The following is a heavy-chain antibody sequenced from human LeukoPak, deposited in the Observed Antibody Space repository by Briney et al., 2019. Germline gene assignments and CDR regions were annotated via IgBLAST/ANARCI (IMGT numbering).Heavy chain of an antibody. V-gene: IGHV4-59*12. D-gene: IGHD6-19*01. J-gene: IGHJ4*02. Sequence: PSETLSLTCTVSGGSISSYYWSWIRQPPGKGLEWIGYIYYSGSTNYNPSLKSRVTISVDTSKNQFSLKLSSVTAADTAVYYCARGILGWLSEWGQGTLVTVSS. CDR3: ARGILGWLSE. CDR1: GGSISSYY. CDR2: IYYSGST.